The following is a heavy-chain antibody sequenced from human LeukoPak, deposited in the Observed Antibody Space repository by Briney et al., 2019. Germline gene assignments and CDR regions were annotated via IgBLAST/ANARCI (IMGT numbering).Heavy chain of an antibody. CDR1: GGTFSSYT. D-gene: IGHD1-26*01. CDR3: ARVGKVAQGAFDI. J-gene: IGHJ3*02. Sequence: SVKVSCKASGGTFSSYTISWVRQAPGQGLEWMGRIIPILGIANYAQKFQGRVTITADKSTSTAYMELSSLRSEDTAVYYCARVGKVAQGAFDIWGQGAMVTVSS. V-gene: IGHV1-69*02. CDR2: IIPILGIA.